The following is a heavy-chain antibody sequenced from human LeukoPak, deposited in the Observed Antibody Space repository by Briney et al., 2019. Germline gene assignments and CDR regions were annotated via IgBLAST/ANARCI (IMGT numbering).Heavy chain of an antibody. CDR1: GFTVSSDY. CDR2: ISSGGST. Sequence: GGSLRLSCAASGFTVSSDYMSWVRQAPGKGLEWVSVISSGGSTYYADSVKGRFTISRDNSKNTLYLQMNSLRAEDTAVYYCARGSDYYDSSGYYYSPVFDYWGQGTLVTVSS. V-gene: IGHV3-53*01. D-gene: IGHD3-22*01. J-gene: IGHJ4*02. CDR3: ARGSDYYDSSGYYYSPVFDY.